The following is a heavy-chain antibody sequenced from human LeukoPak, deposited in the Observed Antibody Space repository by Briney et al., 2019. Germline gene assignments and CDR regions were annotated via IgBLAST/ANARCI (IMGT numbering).Heavy chain of an antibody. V-gene: IGHV4-59*08. J-gene: IGHJ4*02. CDR2: IYYFGCT. CDR3: ARHRMYSSGREYYSDY. Sequence: SETLSPTCTVAGGSISSYYCSWFRQPSGKGLDWIGYIYYFGCTNCNPSLKSRVTISVDGPKNQFSLQLSSVTAADTAVYYCARHRMYSSGREYYSDYWGQGTLVTVSS. D-gene: IGHD6-19*01. CDR1: GGSISSYY.